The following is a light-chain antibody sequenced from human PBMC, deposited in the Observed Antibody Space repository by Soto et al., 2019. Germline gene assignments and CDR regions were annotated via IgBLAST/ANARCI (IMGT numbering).Light chain of an antibody. CDR3: HQLNSYPLT. CDR2: AAS. J-gene: IGKJ4*01. V-gene: IGKV1-9*01. Sequence: DIQLTQSPSFLSASVGDRVTITCRASQGISSYLAWYQLKPGKAPKVLIYAASTLQSGVPSRFSGSGYGTEFTLTISSLLPEDFATYYCHQLNSYPLTFGGGTTVEI. CDR1: QGISSY.